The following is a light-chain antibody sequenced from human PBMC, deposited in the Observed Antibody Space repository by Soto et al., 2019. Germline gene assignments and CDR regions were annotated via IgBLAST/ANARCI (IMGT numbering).Light chain of an antibody. CDR2: GTG. V-gene: IGKV3-20*01. CDR1: QSISRSY. Sequence: EIVLTQSPGTLSLSPGQRATLSCRTSQSISRSYLAVYQHKRGQAPRLLMFGTGSRATGIPDRFSGTGSGTDFTLIINRLEPEDFAVYYCQQYSSTHHTFGQGTNLEIK. CDR3: QQYSSTHHT. J-gene: IGKJ2*01.